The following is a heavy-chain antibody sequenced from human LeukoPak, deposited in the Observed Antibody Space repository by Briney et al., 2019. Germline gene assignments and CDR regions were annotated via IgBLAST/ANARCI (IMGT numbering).Heavy chain of an antibody. CDR2: ISAYGNT. V-gene: IGHV1-18*01. CDR3: ARGIIGYYFDY. J-gene: IGHJ4*02. D-gene: IGHD2-15*01. Sequence: ASVKVSCKTSGYTFTIYGISWVRQAPGQGLEWMGLISAYGNTNYAQNLQGRVTMTTDTSTSTAYMELRSLRSDDAAVYYCARGIIGYYFDYWGQGTLVTVSS. CDR1: GYTFTIYG.